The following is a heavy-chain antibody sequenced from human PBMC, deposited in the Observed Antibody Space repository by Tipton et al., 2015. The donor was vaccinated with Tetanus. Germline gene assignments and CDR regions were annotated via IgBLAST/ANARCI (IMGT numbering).Heavy chain of an antibody. CDR3: ARIHDYWSGYFDF. J-gene: IGHJ4*02. V-gene: IGHV4-61*01. Sequence: TLSLTCTVSGGSISSGSYYWSWVRQPPGKGLEYLGYILYGKSTHFNPSLQSRLSMSGDPVKDQFSLRLTSVTAADTAVYYCARIHDYWSGYFDFWGQGTPVPVSP. CDR2: ILYGKST. D-gene: IGHD3-3*01. CDR1: GGSISSGSYY.